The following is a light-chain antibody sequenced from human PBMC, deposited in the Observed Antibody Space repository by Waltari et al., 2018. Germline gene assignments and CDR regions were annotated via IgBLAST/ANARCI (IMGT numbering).Light chain of an antibody. CDR1: NWGDQS. CDR3: QAWDSSTYVV. Sequence: FALSQPPSVSVSPGQTASTTCPADNWGDQSASWYQQKPGQSPLLVTYQDNKRPSGIPERFSGSNSGNTATLTISGPQAVDEADYYCQAWDSSTYVVFGGGTKLTVL. CDR2: QDN. J-gene: IGLJ2*01. V-gene: IGLV3-1*01.